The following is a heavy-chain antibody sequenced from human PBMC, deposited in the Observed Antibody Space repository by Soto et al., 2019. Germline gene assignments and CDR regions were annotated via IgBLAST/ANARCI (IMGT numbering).Heavy chain of an antibody. V-gene: IGHV3-23*01. CDR1: GFTFSSYA. Sequence: GGSLRLSCAASGFTFSSYAMSWVRQAPGKGLEWVSAISGSGGSTYYADSVKGRFTISRDNSKNTLYLQMNSLRAEDTAVYYCAKGILEHYYYYMDVWGKGTTVTVSS. CDR3: AKGILEHYYYYMDV. J-gene: IGHJ6*03. CDR2: ISGSGGST.